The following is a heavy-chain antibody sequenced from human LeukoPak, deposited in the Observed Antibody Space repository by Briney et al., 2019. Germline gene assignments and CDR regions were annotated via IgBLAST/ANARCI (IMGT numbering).Heavy chain of an antibody. V-gene: IGHV4-59*08. D-gene: IGHD5-12*01. CDR3: ARQGYSGFIYDA. CDR2: IYESETT. J-gene: IGHJ4*02. Sequence: PSETLSLTCSVSGVPISSYYWTWIRQTPGRRLEWIGYIYESETTKYNPSLESRVTISVDRSKNQFSLNLRPVTAADTAVYYCARQGYSGFIYDAWGQGTLVTVSS. CDR1: GVPISSYY.